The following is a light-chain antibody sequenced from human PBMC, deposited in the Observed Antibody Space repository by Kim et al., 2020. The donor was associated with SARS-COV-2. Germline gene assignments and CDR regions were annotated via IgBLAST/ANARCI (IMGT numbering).Light chain of an antibody. J-gene: IGKJ4*01. CDR1: QSVITSY. CDR2: GTP. CDR3: QQNGSSLT. Sequence: VSPREKATPSRGARQSVITSYLAWYQQNSGQPPRLLSYGTPTRATGTPARFSGSGSGTAFPLPTGRLGPEDFQVYSCQQNGSSLTFGGGTKVEIK. V-gene: IGKV3-20*01.